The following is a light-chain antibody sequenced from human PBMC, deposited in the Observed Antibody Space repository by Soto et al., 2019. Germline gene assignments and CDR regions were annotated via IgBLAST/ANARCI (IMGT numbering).Light chain of an antibody. V-gene: IGLV1-36*01. CDR3: AAWDYSLNGVV. Sequence: QSVLTQPASVSEAPRQRVTISCSGSSSNIGNNAVNWYQQLPGKAPKLLIYYDDLLPSGVSDRFSGSKSGTSASLAISGLQSEDEADYYCAAWDYSLNGVVFGEGTKRTVL. CDR1: SSNIGNNA. CDR2: YDD. J-gene: IGLJ2*01.